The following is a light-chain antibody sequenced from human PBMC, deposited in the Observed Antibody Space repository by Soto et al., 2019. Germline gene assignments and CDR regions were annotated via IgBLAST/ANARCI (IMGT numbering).Light chain of an antibody. V-gene: IGKV1-39*01. CDR1: QSISSY. CDR3: RQRYSTPYA. J-gene: IGKJ2*01. Sequence: DIQMTQSPSSLSASVGDRVTITCRASQSISSYLNWYQQKPGKAPKLLIYAASSLQSGGPSRFSGSGSGTDFTHTTSSLQPDDVATYYWRQRYSTPYAFGQGTKLAIK. CDR2: AAS.